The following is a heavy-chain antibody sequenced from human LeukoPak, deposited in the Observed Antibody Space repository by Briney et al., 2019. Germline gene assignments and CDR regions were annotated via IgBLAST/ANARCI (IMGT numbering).Heavy chain of an antibody. CDR1: GYSFTSYW. CDR2: IDPSDSYT. J-gene: IGHJ6*02. CDR3: ASQRVAGHYYYYDMDV. V-gene: IGHV5-10-1*01. D-gene: IGHD6-19*01. Sequence: GESLKISCKGSGYSFTSYWIGWVRQMPGKGLEWMGRIDPSDSYTNYSPSFQGHVTISADKSISTAYLQWSSLKASDTAMYYCASQRVAGHYYYYDMDVWGQGTTVTVSS.